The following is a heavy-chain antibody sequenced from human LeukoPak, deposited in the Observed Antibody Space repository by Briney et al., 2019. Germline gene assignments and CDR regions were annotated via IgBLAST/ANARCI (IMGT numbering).Heavy chain of an antibody. J-gene: IGHJ6*02. CDR3: AGRGSIAVAGTDYYGMDV. V-gene: IGHV5-51*01. CDR1: GYSFTSYW. D-gene: IGHD6-19*01. Sequence: GESLKISCKGSGYSFTSYWIGWVRQMPGKGLEWMGIIYPGDSDTRYSPSFQGQVTISADKSISTAYLQWSSLKASDTAMYYCAGRGSIAVAGTDYYGMDVWGQGTTVTVSS. CDR2: IYPGDSDT.